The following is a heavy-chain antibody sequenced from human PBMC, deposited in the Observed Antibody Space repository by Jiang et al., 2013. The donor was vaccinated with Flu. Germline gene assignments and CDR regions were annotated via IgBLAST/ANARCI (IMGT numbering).Heavy chain of an antibody. CDR1: GGSISSGGYY. D-gene: IGHD3-9*01. V-gene: IGHV4-31*03. CDR2: IYYSGST. CDR3: AGADWPGYGMDV. J-gene: IGHJ6*02. Sequence: SLTCTVSGGSISSGGYYWSWIRQHPGKGLEWIGYIYYSGSTYYNPSLKSRVTISVDTSKNQFSLKLSSVTAADTAVYYCAGADWPGYGMDVWGQGTTVTVSS.